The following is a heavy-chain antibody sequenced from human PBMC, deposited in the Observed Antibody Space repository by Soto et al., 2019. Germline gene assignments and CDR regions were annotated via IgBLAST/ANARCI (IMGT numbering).Heavy chain of an antibody. CDR1: GFTFSSYG. CDR3: AKPHYDFWSGLARTPYYFDY. V-gene: IGHV3-30*18. CDR2: ISYDGSNK. Sequence: GGSLRLSCAASGFTFSSYGMHWVRQAPGKGLEWVAVISYDGSNKYYADSVKGRFTISRDNSKNTLYLQMNSLRAEDTAVYYCAKPHYDFWSGLARTPYYFDYWGQGTLVTVSS. J-gene: IGHJ4*02. D-gene: IGHD3-3*01.